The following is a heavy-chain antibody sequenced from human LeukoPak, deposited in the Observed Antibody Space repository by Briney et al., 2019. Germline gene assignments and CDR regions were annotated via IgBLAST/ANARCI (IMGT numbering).Heavy chain of an antibody. D-gene: IGHD2-2*01. CDR2: IKGDGSEK. CDR1: STYW. J-gene: IGHJ4*02. CDR3: ARAVVPAAHLSRLYFDY. V-gene: IGHV3-7*01. Sequence: PGGSLRLSCTAFSTYWMSWVRQAPGKGLEWVANIKGDGSEKYYVDSVKGRFTISRDNARNSLYLQMSSLRAEDTALYYCARAVVPAAHLSRLYFDYWGQGTLVTVSS.